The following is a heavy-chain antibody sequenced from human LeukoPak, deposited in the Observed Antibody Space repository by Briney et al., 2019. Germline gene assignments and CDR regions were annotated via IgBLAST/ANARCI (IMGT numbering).Heavy chain of an antibody. CDR1: GGSISSYY. CDR2: IYDSGST. J-gene: IGHJ2*01. D-gene: IGHD2-8*01. Sequence: SETLSLTCAVSGGSISSYYWSWIRQPPGKGPEWIGYIYDSGSTNYNPSLKSRVTISVDTSKHQISLRLTSVTAADTAVYYCARDPYCSNGVCSRRWYFDLWAVAPWSLSPQ. V-gene: IGHV4-59*01. CDR3: ARDPYCSNGVCSRRWYFDL.